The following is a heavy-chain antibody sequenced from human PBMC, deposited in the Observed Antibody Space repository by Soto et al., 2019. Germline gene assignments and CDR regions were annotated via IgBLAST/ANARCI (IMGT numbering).Heavy chain of an antibody. J-gene: IGHJ5*02. V-gene: IGHV1-3*01. CDR3: ARKSSSSSWFDP. CDR2: INAGNGNT. D-gene: IGHD6-6*01. CDR1: GYTFTSYA. Sequence: GASVKVSCKASGYTFTSYAMHWVRQAPGQRLEWMGWINAGNGNTKYSQKFQGRVTMTTDTSTRTAYMELRSLRSDDTAVYYCARKSSSSSWFDPWGQGTLVTVSS.